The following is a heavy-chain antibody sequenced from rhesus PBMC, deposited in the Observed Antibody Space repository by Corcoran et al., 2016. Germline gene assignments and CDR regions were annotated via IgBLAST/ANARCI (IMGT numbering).Heavy chain of an antibody. J-gene: IGHJ4*01. D-gene: IGHD3-9*01. CDR2: IYSSRGRS. CDR3: ASSEAYYEDDDDYDYTGFFDY. CDR1: GGSISGGYG. V-gene: IGHV4-76*01. Sequence: HVQPQESGPGLLTLAETLPPTRAVSGGSISGGYGWGWIRQPPGKGVEGIGSIYSSRGRSSSNPSLSTRVTILTATSKNQFSRKLRSVAAAETAVDYYASSEAYYEDDDDYDYTGFFDYCGEGVLVTVSS.